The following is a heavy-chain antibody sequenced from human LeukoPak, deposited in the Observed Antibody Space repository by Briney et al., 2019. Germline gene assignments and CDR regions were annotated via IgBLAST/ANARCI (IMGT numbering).Heavy chain of an antibody. CDR1: GGSFSGYY. CDR2: INHSGST. J-gene: IGHJ4*02. V-gene: IGHV4-34*01. Sequence: SGTLSLTCAVYGGSFSGYYWSWIRQPPGKGLEWIGEINHSGSTNYNPSLKSRVTISVDTSKNQFSLKLSSGTAADTAVYYCARGLFRTLDYWGQGTLVTVSS. CDR3: ARGLFRTLDY.